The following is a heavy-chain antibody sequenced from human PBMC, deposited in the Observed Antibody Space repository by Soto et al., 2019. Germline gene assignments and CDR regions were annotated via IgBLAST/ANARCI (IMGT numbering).Heavy chain of an antibody. J-gene: IGHJ4*02. CDR2: INHSGST. CDR1: GGSISSSSYY. D-gene: IGHD5-18*01. V-gene: IGHV4-39*07. Sequence: SETLSVTCTVSGGSISSSSYYWGWIRQPPGKGLEWIGEINHSGSTNYNPSLKSRVTISVDTSKNQFSLKLSSVTAADTAVYYCARGKRYSYGYNDYWGQGTLVTVSS. CDR3: ARGKRYSYGYNDY.